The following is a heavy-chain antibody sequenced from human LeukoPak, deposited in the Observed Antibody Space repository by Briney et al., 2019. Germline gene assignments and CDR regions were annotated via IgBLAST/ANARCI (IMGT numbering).Heavy chain of an antibody. CDR3: AKATYYYDSSGYRGGYFDY. D-gene: IGHD3-22*01. CDR2: ISSSSSYI. J-gene: IGHJ4*02. V-gene: IGHV3-21*01. Sequence: GGSLRLSCAASGFTFSSYSMNWVRQAPGKGLEWVSSISSSSSYIYYADSVKGRFTISRDNAKKSLYLQMNSLRAEDTAVYYCAKATYYYDSSGYRGGYFDYWGQGTLVTVSS. CDR1: GFTFSSYS.